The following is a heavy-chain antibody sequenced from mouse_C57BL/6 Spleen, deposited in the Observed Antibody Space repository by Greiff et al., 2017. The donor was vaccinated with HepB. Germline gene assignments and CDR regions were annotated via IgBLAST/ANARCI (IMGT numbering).Heavy chain of an antibody. V-gene: IGHV1-52*01. CDR1: GYTFTSYW. CDR2: IDPSDSET. D-gene: IGHD2-1*01. J-gene: IGHJ4*01. Sequence: VQLQQPGAELVRPGSSVKLSCKASGYTFTSYWMHWVKQRPIQGLEWIGNIDPSDSETHYNQKFKDKATLTVDKSSSTAYMQLSSLTSEDSAVYYCEISSTRHYAMDYWGQGTSVTVSS. CDR3: EISSTRHYAMDY.